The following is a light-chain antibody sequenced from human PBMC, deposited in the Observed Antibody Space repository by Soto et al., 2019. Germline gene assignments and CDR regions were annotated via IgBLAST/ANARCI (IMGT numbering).Light chain of an antibody. V-gene: IGKV3-20*01. CDR1: QSVSSSY. CDR3: QHYDSLPIT. J-gene: IGKJ5*01. CDR2: GAS. Sequence: EIVLTQSPGALSLSPGERSTLSCSASQSVSSSYLAWYQQKPGQPPRLLIYGASSRATGIPDRFSGSGSGTDFTLTISRLEPEDFAVFYCQHYDSLPITFGQGARLEI.